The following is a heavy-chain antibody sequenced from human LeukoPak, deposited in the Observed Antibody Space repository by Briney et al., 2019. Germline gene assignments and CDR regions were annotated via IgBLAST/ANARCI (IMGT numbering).Heavy chain of an antibody. Sequence: SATLSLTCTVSGDSISSYYWSWIRQPPGKGLEWIGYIYYSGSTNYNPSLKSRVTISVDTSKNHFSLKLSSVTAADTAVYYCARAVAVGTTHFDYWGQGTLVTVSS. CDR2: IYYSGST. J-gene: IGHJ4*02. D-gene: IGHD6-19*01. CDR3: ARAVAVGTTHFDY. V-gene: IGHV4-59*01. CDR1: GDSISSYY.